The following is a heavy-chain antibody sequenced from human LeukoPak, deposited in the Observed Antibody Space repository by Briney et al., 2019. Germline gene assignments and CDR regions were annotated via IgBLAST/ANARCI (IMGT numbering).Heavy chain of an antibody. V-gene: IGHV3-23*01. J-gene: IGHJ4*02. D-gene: IGHD3-22*01. Sequence: GGSLRLCCAASGFTFSSYGMSWVRQAPGKGLEWVSSISGSGGNTYYADSVKGRFTISRDNSKSTVYLQMNSLRAEDTAVYHCAKTNGYYDYWGQGTLVTVSS. CDR3: AKTNGYYDY. CDR1: GFTFSSYG. CDR2: ISGSGGNT.